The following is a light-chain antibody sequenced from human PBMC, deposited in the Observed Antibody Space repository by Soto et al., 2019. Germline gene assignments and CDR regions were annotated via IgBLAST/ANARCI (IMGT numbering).Light chain of an antibody. CDR1: QSVSSN. J-gene: IGKJ2*01. Sequence: EIVMTQSPATLSVSPGERAALSCRASQSVSSNFACYQQKPGQAPRLLIYGASTRATGIPARFSGSGSGTQFTLTISSLQSEDVAFYYCQQYNNWPYTFGQGTMLEIK. V-gene: IGKV3-15*01. CDR3: QQYNNWPYT. CDR2: GAS.